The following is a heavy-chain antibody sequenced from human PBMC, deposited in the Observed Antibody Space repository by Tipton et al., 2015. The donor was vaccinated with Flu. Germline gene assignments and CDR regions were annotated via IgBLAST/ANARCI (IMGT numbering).Heavy chain of an antibody. CDR1: GYSISSGDY. J-gene: IGHJ4*02. D-gene: IGHD2-2*01. CDR2: IYNSAYT. Sequence: TLSLTCAVSGYSISSGDYWGWIRQPPGKGLEWIGYIYNSAYTKYNPSLESRVTISADTPKKQFSLQLRSVTAADTAVYYCARDPSLGMPDYFDYWGQGTLVTASS. CDR3: ARDPSLGMPDYFDY. V-gene: IGHV4-28*03.